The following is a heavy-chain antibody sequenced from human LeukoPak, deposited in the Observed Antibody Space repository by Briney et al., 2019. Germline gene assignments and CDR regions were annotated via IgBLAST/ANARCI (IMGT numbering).Heavy chain of an antibody. V-gene: IGHV1-69*04. D-gene: IGHD3-22*01. CDR1: GGTFSSYA. J-gene: IGHJ4*02. Sequence: GASVKVSCKASGGTFSSYAISWVRQAPGQGLEWMGRIIPIFGIANYAQKFQGRVTITADKSTSTAYMELSSLRSEDTAVYYCAREAVDSSGSESDYWSQGTLVTVSS. CDR2: IIPIFGIA. CDR3: AREAVDSSGSESDY.